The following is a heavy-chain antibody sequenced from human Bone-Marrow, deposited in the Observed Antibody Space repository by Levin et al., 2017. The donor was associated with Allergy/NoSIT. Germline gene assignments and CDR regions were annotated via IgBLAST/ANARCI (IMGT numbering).Heavy chain of an antibody. V-gene: IGHV1-69*13. CDR1: GGTFSSSA. Sequence: SVKVSCKASGGTFSSSAISWVRQAPGQGLEWMGGIIPIFGTANYAQKFQGRVTITADESTSTAYMELSSLRSEDTAVYYCARSDRITMVRGNYYYYYGMDVWGQGTTVTVSS. CDR3: ARSDRITMVRGNYYYYYGMDV. J-gene: IGHJ6*02. CDR2: IIPIFGTA. D-gene: IGHD3-10*01.